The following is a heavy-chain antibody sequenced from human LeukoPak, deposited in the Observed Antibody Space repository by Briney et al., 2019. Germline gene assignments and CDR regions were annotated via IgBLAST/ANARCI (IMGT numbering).Heavy chain of an antibody. Sequence: SETLSLTCTVSGGSISSSSYYWGWIRQPPGKGLEWIGSIYYSGSTYYNPSLKSRVTISVDTSKNQFSLKLSSVTAADTAVYYWARHPRGITIFGVAPGAFDYWGQGTLVTVSS. CDR3: ARHPRGITIFGVAPGAFDY. CDR2: IYYSGST. J-gene: IGHJ4*02. CDR1: GGSISSSSYY. D-gene: IGHD3-3*01. V-gene: IGHV4-39*01.